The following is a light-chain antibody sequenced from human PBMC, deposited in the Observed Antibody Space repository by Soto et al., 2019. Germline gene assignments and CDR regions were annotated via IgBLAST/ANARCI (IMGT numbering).Light chain of an antibody. V-gene: IGKV3-15*01. CDR3: QQYGFSPPFN. J-gene: IGKJ3*01. Sequence: ETVMTQSPVTLSVSPLYTATLSFSSSQRVSSHLAWYQQKPGQAPRLLIYAASTRATGIPVRFSGSGSGTDFTLTISRLEPEDFAVYFCQQYGFSPPFNFGPGTKVDIK. CDR2: AAS. CDR1: QRVSSH.